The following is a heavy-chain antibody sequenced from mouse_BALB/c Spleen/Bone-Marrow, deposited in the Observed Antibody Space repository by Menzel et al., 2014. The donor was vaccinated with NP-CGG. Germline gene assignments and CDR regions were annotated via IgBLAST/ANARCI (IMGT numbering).Heavy chain of an antibody. Sequence: EVKVEESGGGLVQPGGSRKLSCAASGITFSSFGMHWVRQAPEKGLEWVAYISSGSSTIYYADTVKGRFTISRDNPKNTLFLQMTSLRSGDTAMYYCARDYGYAMDYWGQGTSVTVSS. CDR1: GITFSSFG. CDR2: ISSGSSTI. D-gene: IGHD1-1*01. V-gene: IGHV5-17*02. CDR3: ARDYGYAMDY. J-gene: IGHJ4*01.